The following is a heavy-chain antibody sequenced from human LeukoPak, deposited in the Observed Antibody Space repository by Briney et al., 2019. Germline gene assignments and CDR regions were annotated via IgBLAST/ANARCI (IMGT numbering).Heavy chain of an antibody. Sequence: GASVKVSCKASGGTFSSYAISWVRQAPGQGLEWMGGIIPIFGTANYAQKFQGRVTITADESTSTAYMELSSLRSEDTAVYYYARELQYGYSSSGYYYMDVCGKGTTVTVSS. CDR3: ARELQYGYSSSGYYYMDV. V-gene: IGHV1-69*01. J-gene: IGHJ6*03. CDR2: IIPIFGTA. D-gene: IGHD6-13*01. CDR1: GGTFSSYA.